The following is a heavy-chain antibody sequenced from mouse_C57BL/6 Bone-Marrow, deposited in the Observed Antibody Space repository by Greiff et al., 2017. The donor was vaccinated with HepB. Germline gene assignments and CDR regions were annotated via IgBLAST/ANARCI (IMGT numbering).Heavy chain of an antibody. Sequence: DVMLVESGGGLVKPGGSLKLSCAASGFTFSSYAMSWVRQTPEKRLEWVATISDGGSYTYYPDNVKGRFTISRENAKNNLYLQMSHLQSEDTAMYYSARLLFWYFDVWGTGTTVTVSS. CDR3: ARLLFWYFDV. CDR1: GFTFSSYA. V-gene: IGHV5-4*03. J-gene: IGHJ1*03. CDR2: ISDGGSYT.